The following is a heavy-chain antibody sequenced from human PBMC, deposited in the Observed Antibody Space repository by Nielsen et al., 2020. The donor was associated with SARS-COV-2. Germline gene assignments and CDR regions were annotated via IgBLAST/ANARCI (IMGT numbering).Heavy chain of an antibody. CDR1: GFTFSSYS. CDR2: ISSSSSYI. Sequence: GGSLRLSCAASGFTFSSYSMNWVRQAPGKGLEWVSFISSSSSYIYYADSVKGRFTISRDNAKNSLYLQMNSLRAEDTAVYYCARELYSSGWGYFDYWGQGTLVTVSS. V-gene: IGHV3-21*01. CDR3: ARELYSSGWGYFDY. D-gene: IGHD6-19*01. J-gene: IGHJ4*02.